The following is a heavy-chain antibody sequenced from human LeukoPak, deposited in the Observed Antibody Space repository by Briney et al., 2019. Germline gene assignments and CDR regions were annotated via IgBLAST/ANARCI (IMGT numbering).Heavy chain of an antibody. CDR2: ISAYNGNT. D-gene: IGHD2-15*01. CDR1: GYTFTSYV. CDR3: ARERITGYCSGGSCYSWGAFDI. J-gene: IGHJ3*02. V-gene: IGHV1-18*01. Sequence: ASVKVSCKASGYTFTSYVISWVRQGPGQGLEWMGWISAYNGNTNYAQKLQGTVTMTTDTSTSTAYMELRSLRSYDTAVYYCARERITGYCSGGSCYSWGAFDIWGQGTMVTVSS.